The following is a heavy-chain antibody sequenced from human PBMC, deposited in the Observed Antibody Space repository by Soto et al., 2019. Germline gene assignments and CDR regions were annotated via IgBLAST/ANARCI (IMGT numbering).Heavy chain of an antibody. D-gene: IGHD2-2*01. CDR2: IYYSGST. Sequence: SETLSLTCAVSGGSVSSSVHYWSWIRQPPGKGLEWIGNIYYSGSTNYNPSLKSRVTISVDTSKNQFSLKLSSVTAADTAVYYCARYLRGSRTSRPCNYYGLDVWGQGTTVTVSS. CDR3: ARYLRGSRTSRPCNYYGLDV. CDR1: GGSVSSSVHY. J-gene: IGHJ6*02. V-gene: IGHV4-61*08.